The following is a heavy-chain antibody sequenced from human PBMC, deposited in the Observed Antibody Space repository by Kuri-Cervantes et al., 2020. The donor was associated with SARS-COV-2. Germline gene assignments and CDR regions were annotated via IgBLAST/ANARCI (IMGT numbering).Heavy chain of an antibody. Sequence: SFTSYWIGWIRQPPGKGLEWIGSIYYSGSTYYNPSLKSRVTISVDTSKNQFSLKLSSVTAADTAVYYCARHSSLVGDLDYWGQGTLVTVSS. CDR1: SFTSYW. V-gene: IGHV4-39*01. J-gene: IGHJ4*02. CDR2: IYYSGST. D-gene: IGHD3-16*01. CDR3: ARHSSLVGDLDY.